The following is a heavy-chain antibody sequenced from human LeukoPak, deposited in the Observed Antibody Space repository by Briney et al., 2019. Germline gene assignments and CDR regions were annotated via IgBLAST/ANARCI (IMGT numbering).Heavy chain of an antibody. CDR2: IYTSGST. CDR3: ARVWYDSSGYYDYFDY. J-gene: IGHJ4*02. Sequence: SETLSLTCTVSGGSISSGSYYWSWIRQPAGKGLEWIGRIYTSGSTNYNPSLKSRVTISVDTSKNQFSLKLSSVTAADTAVYYCARVWYDSSGYYDYFDYWGQGTLVTVSS. V-gene: IGHV4-61*02. D-gene: IGHD3-22*01. CDR1: GGSISSGSYY.